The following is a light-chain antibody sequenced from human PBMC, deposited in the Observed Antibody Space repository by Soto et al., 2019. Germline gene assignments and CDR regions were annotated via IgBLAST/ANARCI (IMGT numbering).Light chain of an antibody. V-gene: IGLV2-23*01. CDR3: CSFAPISTVV. CDR1: SSDVGSYNL. J-gene: IGLJ3*02. CDR2: EDN. Sequence: QSALTQPASVSGSPGQSITISCTGTSSDVGSYNLVSWYQQHPGKAPKLMIYEDNKRPSGVSNRFSGSKSGNTASLTISGLPAEDGAHYYCCSFAPISTVVFGGGTKLTVL.